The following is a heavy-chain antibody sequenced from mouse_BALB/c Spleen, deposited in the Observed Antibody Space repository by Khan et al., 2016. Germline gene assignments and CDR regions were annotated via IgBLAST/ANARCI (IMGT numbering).Heavy chain of an antibody. CDR2: INTHSGVP. CDR3: ARWGDYAMDY. V-gene: IGHV9-4*02. Sequence: QIQLVQSGPDLKKPGETVRISYKASGYTFTTAGMQWVQKMPGKGLKWIGWINTHSGVPKYAEDFKGRFAFSLETSASTAYLQISNLKNEDTATYFCARWGDYAMDYWGQGTSVTVSS. J-gene: IGHJ4*01. CDR1: GYTFTTAG.